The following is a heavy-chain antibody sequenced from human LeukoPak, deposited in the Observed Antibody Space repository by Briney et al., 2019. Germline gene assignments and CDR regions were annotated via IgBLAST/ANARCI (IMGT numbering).Heavy chain of an antibody. CDR1: GFTFSSYA. J-gene: IGHJ6*02. Sequence: GSLRLSCAASGFTFSSYAMSWVRQAPGKGLEWVSAISGSGGSTYYADSVKGRFTISRDNSKNTLYLQMNSLRAEDTAVYYCAEDDSSSWNYYYYGMDVWGQGTTVTVSS. V-gene: IGHV3-23*01. CDR2: ISGSGGST. CDR3: AEDDSSSWNYYYYGMDV. D-gene: IGHD6-13*01.